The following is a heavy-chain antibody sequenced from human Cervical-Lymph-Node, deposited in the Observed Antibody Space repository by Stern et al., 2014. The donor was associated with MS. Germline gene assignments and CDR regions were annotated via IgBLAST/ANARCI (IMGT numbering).Heavy chain of an antibody. V-gene: IGHV3-33*01. J-gene: IGHJ4*02. CDR3: ASAYSSSHYYFDY. Sequence: VQLVESGGGVVQPGRSLRLSCAASGFSFSRSAMHWVRQGPGKGLEWVALIWYDGSNPYYADSVTGRFTISRDNFKNTLYLQMNSLRAEDTAVYYWASAYSSSHYYFDYWGQGTLVTVSS. CDR2: IWYDGSNP. CDR1: GFSFSRSA. D-gene: IGHD6-13*01.